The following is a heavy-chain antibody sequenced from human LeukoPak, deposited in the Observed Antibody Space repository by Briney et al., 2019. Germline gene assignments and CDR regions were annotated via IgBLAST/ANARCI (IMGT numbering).Heavy chain of an antibody. Sequence: KPSETLSLTCTVSGGSISSSSHYWGWIRQSPGKGLEWIGSIYYSGRTYYNPSLKSRVTISVDTSKNQFSLKLSSVTAADTAVYYCARIFGRFGEIGGIDYWGQGTLVTVSS. J-gene: IGHJ4*02. CDR1: GGSISSSSHY. V-gene: IGHV4-39*01. D-gene: IGHD3-10*01. CDR2: IYYSGRT. CDR3: ARIFGRFGEIGGIDY.